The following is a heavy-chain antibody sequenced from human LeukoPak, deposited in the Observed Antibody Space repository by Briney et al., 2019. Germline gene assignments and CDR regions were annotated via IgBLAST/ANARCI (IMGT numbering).Heavy chain of an antibody. CDR1: GFTFSSYA. CDR3: AKRGYDRSGYYGYFDY. D-gene: IGHD3-22*01. J-gene: IGHJ4*02. Sequence: PGGSLRLSCAASGFTFSSYAMSWVRQAPGKGLEWVSDISGSGGSTYYADSVEGRFTISRDNSKNTLYLQMNSLGAEDTAVYYCAKRGYDRSGYYGYFDYWAQGTLVTVSS. V-gene: IGHV3-23*01. CDR2: ISGSGGST.